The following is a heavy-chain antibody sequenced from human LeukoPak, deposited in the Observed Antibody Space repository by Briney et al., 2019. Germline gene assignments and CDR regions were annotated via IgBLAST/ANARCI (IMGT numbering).Heavy chain of an antibody. Sequence: SETLSLTCTVSGGSISSSSYYWGWIRQPPGKGLEWIGYIYYSGSTNYNPSLKSRVTISVDTSKNQFSLKLSSVTAADTAVYYCARLPDYSNYVDWFDPWGQGTLVTVSS. V-gene: IGHV4-61*05. CDR3: ARLPDYSNYVDWFDP. CDR1: GGSISSSSYY. D-gene: IGHD4-11*01. CDR2: IYYSGST. J-gene: IGHJ5*02.